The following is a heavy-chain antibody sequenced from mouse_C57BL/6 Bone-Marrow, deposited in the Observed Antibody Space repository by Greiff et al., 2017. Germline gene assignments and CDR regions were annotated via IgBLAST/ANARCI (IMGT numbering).Heavy chain of an antibody. CDR1: GYTFTSYW. V-gene: IGHV1-69*01. J-gene: IGHJ2*01. CDR2: IDPSDSYT. D-gene: IGHD1-1*01. Sequence: QVQLQQPGAELVMPGASVKLSCKASGYTFTSYWMHWVKQRPGQGLEWIGEIDPSDSYTNYNQKFKGKSTLTVDKSSSTAYMQLSSLTSEDSAVYYCAKEGYGEYYFDYWGQGTTLTVSS. CDR3: AKEGYGEYYFDY.